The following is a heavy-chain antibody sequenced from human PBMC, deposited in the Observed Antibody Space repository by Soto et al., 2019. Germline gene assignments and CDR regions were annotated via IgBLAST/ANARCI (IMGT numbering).Heavy chain of an antibody. Sequence: TGGSLRLSCAASGFTFDDYAMHWVRQAPGKGLEWVSGISWNSGSIGYADSVKGRFTISRDNSKNTLYLQMNSLRAEDTAVYYCAGGAGYSSSWPVDYWGQGTLVTVSS. CDR3: AGGAGYSSSWPVDY. D-gene: IGHD6-13*01. J-gene: IGHJ4*02. CDR2: ISWNSGSI. V-gene: IGHV3-9*01. CDR1: GFTFDDYA.